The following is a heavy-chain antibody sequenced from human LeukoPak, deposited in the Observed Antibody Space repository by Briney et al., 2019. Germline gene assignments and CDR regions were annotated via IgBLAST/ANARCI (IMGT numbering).Heavy chain of an antibody. CDR3: AREDYGDYGLNY. CDR1: GGSFSGYY. J-gene: IGHJ4*02. Sequence: SETLSLTCAVYGGSFSGYYWSRIRQPPGKGLEWTGEINHSGSTNYNPSLKSRVTISVDTSENQFSLKLSSVTAADTAVYYCAREDYGDYGLNYWGQGTLVTVSS. CDR2: INHSGST. D-gene: IGHD4-17*01. V-gene: IGHV4-34*01.